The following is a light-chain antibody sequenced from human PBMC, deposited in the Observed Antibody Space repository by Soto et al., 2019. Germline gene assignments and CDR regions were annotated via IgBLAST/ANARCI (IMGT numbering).Light chain of an antibody. CDR2: EVN. CDR3: SSYTTSGTYVL. J-gene: IGLJ3*02. CDR1: SRDVGAFNY. Sequence: QSALTQPASVSGSPGQSITISCTGTSRDVGAFNYVSWYQQHPDKAPKLLISEVNNRPSGVSNRFSGSKSGNTASLTISGLQAGDEADYYCSSYTTSGTYVLFGGGTKLTVL. V-gene: IGLV2-14*01.